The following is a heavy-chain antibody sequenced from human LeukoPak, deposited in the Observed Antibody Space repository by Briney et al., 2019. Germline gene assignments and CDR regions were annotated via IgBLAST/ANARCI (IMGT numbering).Heavy chain of an antibody. D-gene: IGHD3-10*01. CDR2: ISTSSSYI. CDR1: GITFSSYS. CDR3: ARDSMIRGVNNWFDP. J-gene: IGHJ5*02. V-gene: IGHV3-21*01. Sequence: GGSLRLSGAASGITFSSYSMNWVRQAPGKGLEWVSSISTSSSYIYYADSVKGRFTISRDNAKNSLYLQMNSLRAEDSAVYYCARDSMIRGVNNWFDPWGQGTLVTVSS.